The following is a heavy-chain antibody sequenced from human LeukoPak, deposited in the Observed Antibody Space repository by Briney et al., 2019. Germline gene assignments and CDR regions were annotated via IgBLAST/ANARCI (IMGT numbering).Heavy chain of an antibody. CDR3: ARWGESEWAFAS. D-gene: IGHD2-21*01. J-gene: IGHJ4*02. CDR2: FALSGTT. V-gene: IGHV4-59*08. Sequence: SETLSLTCIVSGAYVTTYSWNWIRQSPGKGLEWIGYFALSGTTSYSSSLKSRVTISRDTSKNQLSLKLTSVTAADTAVYYCARWGESEWAFASWGPGTLVTVSS. CDR1: GAYVTTYS.